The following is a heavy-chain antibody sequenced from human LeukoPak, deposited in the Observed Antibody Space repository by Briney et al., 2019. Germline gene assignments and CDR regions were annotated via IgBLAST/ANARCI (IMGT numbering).Heavy chain of an antibody. Sequence: GGSLRLSCAASGFTFSIYAMSWVRQAPGKGLEWVSGISGSGGSTYYADSVKGRFTISRDNSKNTLYLQMNSLGADDTAVYYCAKVATWTYFDSWGQGTLVTVSS. D-gene: IGHD3/OR15-3a*01. CDR1: GFTFSIYA. CDR2: ISGSGGST. V-gene: IGHV3-23*01. J-gene: IGHJ4*02. CDR3: AKVATWTYFDS.